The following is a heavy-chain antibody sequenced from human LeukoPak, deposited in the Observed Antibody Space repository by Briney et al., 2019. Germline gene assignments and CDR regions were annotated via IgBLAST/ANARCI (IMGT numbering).Heavy chain of an antibody. CDR3: TRTLGAVADSRYWFDP. V-gene: IGHV1-46*01. J-gene: IGHJ5*02. Sequence: ASVKVSCKASGDTLTHYGINWVRQAPGQGLEWMGVVNPSGGGTSYSQMFQGRLTMTRDMSTSTVYMELSSLRSEDTAVYYCTRTLGAVADSRYWFDPWGQGTLVTVSS. CDR1: GDTLTHYG. CDR2: VNPSGGGT. D-gene: IGHD3-16*01.